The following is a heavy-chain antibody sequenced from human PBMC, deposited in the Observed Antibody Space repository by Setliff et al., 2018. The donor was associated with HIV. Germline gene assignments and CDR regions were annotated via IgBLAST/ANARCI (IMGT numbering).Heavy chain of an antibody. CDR2: LDSTGTS. CDR1: GDSITAYY. CDR3: ARDVGGSEMATHFDY. Sequence: PSETLSLTCTVSGDSITAYYWTWIRQPPGKGLEWIGRLDSTGTSSYNPSLESRVTMSVDTSKNQFSLTLTSVTAADTAVYYCARDVGGSEMATHFDYWGPGTLVTVSS. D-gene: IGHD3-16*01. V-gene: IGHV4-4*07. J-gene: IGHJ4*02.